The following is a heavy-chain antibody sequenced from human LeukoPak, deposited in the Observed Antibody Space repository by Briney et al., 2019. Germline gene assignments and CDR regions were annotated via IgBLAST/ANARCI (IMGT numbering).Heavy chain of an antibody. J-gene: IGHJ4*02. CDR2: TYYRSKWYS. V-gene: IGHV6-1*01. Sequence: SQTLSLTCVISGDSVSSNSAAWNWIRQSPSRGLEWLGRTYYRSKWYSYSAVSVKSRIIINPDTSKNQFSLQLNSVTPEDTAVYYCARAWGGSIDYWGQGTLVTVSS. CDR1: GDSVSSNSAA. CDR3: ARAWGGSIDY. D-gene: IGHD3-16*01.